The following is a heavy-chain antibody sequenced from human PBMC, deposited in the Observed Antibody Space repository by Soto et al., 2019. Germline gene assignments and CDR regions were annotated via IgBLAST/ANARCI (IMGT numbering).Heavy chain of an antibody. CDR1: GGTFRNSA. V-gene: IGHV1-69*12. D-gene: IGHD1-1*01. CDR2: IMPIFRTP. CDR3: ARDNDRPQLGGNYYYILDV. Sequence: QVQLEQSGAEVKKPGSSVKVSCKASGGTFRNSAISWVRQAPGQGLEWMGGIMPIFRTPDYAQKFQGRVTSTADESTSTASMELSGLRSDDTAVYFCARDNDRPQLGGNYYYILDVWGHGTTVTVSS. J-gene: IGHJ6*02.